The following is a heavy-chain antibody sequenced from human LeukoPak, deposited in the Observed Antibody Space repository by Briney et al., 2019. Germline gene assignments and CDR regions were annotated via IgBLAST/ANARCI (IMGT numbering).Heavy chain of an antibody. Sequence: PSETLSLTCAVSGYSISSGYYWGWIRQPPGKGLEWIGSIYHSGSTYYNPSLKSRVTISVDTSKNQFSLKLSSVTAADTAVYYCARHREYGDYAVPMDYWGRGTLVTVSS. D-gene: IGHD4-17*01. J-gene: IGHJ4*02. V-gene: IGHV4-38-2*01. CDR3: ARHREYGDYAVPMDY. CDR1: GYSISSGYY. CDR2: IYHSGST.